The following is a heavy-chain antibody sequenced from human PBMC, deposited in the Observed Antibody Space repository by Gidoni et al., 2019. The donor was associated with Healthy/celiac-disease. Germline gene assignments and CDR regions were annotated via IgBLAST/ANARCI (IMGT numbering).Heavy chain of an antibody. CDR1: GGSISSSSYY. V-gene: IGHV4-39*07. Sequence: QLQLQESGPGLVKPSETLSLTCTVSGGSISSSSYYWGGIRQPPGKGLEWIGSIYYSGSTYYNPSLKSRVTISVDTSKNQFSLKLSSVTAADTAVYYCARGWNRQEAFDIWGQGTMVTVSS. J-gene: IGHJ3*02. D-gene: IGHD1-1*01. CDR3: ARGWNRQEAFDI. CDR2: IYYSGST.